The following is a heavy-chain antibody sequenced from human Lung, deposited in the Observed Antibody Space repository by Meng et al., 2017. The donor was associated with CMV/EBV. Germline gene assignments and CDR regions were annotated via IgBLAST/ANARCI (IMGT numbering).Heavy chain of an antibody. CDR3: VWMNTEHTLGF. Sequence: GGSLRLTCAVSGIPFSNAWLTWVRQAPGMGLGWVGRIISKRGGGTIDYAAPAKGRFIISRDDSKNMVYLQMNGLKNEDTAAYCCVWMNTEHTLGFWGQGAPVTVSS. V-gene: IGHV3-15*01. D-gene: IGHD5-12*01. J-gene: IGHJ4*02. CDR2: IISKRGGGTI. CDR1: GIPFSNAW.